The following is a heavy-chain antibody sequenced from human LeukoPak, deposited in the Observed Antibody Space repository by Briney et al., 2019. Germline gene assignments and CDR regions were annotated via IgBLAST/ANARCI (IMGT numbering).Heavy chain of an antibody. D-gene: IGHD1-14*01. V-gene: IGHV3-30*02. Sequence: GGSLRLSCVGSGFIFSNYGIHWVRQAPGRGLEWVAFIKFGGGSEYYADSVKGRFTISRDNAKRSLYLQMNNVRPEDTALYYCAKSRAPTADPDAFDIWGQGTLVTVSS. CDR1: GFIFSNYG. CDR3: AKSRAPTADPDAFDI. CDR2: IKFGGGSE. J-gene: IGHJ3*02.